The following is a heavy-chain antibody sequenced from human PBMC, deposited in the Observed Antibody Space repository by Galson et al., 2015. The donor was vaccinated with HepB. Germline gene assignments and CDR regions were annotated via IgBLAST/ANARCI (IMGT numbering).Heavy chain of an antibody. CDR2: ISYDGSNK. CDR3: EGAVAGGDY. Sequence: SLRLSCAASGFTFSSYAMHWVRQAPGKGLEWVAVISYDGSNKYYADSVKGRFTISRDNSKNTLYLQMNSLRAEDTAVYYCEGAVAGGDYWGQGTLVTVSS. D-gene: IGHD6-19*01. V-gene: IGHV3-30-3*01. CDR1: GFTFSSYA. J-gene: IGHJ4*02.